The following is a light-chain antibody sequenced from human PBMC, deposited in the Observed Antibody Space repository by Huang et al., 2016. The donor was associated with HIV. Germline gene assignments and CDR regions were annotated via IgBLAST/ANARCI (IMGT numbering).Light chain of an antibody. Sequence: ETVMTQSPATLSVSPGERITLSCRASQSSSNNLAWYQQKPGQVPRLLIYGASTRASGIPARFSGSGSGTDFTLTISSLQSEDSAVYYCQHYNNWPPRTFGRGTKVEIK. CDR3: QHYNNWPPRT. J-gene: IGKJ1*01. CDR2: GAS. V-gene: IGKV3-15*01. CDR1: QSSSNN.